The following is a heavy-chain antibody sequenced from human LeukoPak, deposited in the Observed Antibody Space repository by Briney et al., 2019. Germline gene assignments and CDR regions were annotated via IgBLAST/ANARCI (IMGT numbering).Heavy chain of an antibody. Sequence: SDTLSLTCTVSGGSISSGSNYWSWIRQPAGKGLEWIGRIYSSGSTNYNPSLKSQVTISVDTSKNQFALKLSSVTAADTAVYYCARDRADVPGGNYYYYYMDVWGKGTTVTISS. CDR2: IYSSGST. CDR1: GGSISSGSNY. D-gene: IGHD3-16*01. CDR3: ARDRADVPGGNYYYYYMDV. J-gene: IGHJ6*03. V-gene: IGHV4-61*02.